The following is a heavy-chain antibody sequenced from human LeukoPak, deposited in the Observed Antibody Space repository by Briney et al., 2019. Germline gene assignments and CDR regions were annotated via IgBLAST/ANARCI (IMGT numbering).Heavy chain of an antibody. CDR2: INHSGST. Sequence: SETLSLTCTVSGGSISSGGYYWSWIRQPPGKGLEWIGEINHSGSTNYNPSLKSRVTISVDTSKNQFSLKLSSVTAADTAVYYCARGAVVAATDFDYWGQGTLVTVSS. CDR3: ARGAVVAATDFDY. V-gene: IGHV4-39*07. J-gene: IGHJ4*02. D-gene: IGHD2-15*01. CDR1: GGSISSGGYY.